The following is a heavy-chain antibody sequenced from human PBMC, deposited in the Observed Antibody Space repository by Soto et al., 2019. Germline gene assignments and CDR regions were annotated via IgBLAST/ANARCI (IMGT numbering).Heavy chain of an antibody. D-gene: IGHD1-26*01. CDR1: GGSISSTSYY. CDR2: VYYSGST. CDR3: ARHILSGNYPDSFDG. Sequence: SETLSLTCTVSGGSISSTSYYWGWIRQPPGKGLEWIGNVYYSGSTYYNPSLKSRVTISVDTSKNQFSLKLSSVTAADTAVYYCARHILSGNYPDSFDGWGQGTPVTVAS. V-gene: IGHV4-39*01. J-gene: IGHJ4*02.